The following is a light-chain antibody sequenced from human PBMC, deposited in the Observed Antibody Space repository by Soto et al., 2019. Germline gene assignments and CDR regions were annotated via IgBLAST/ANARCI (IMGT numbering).Light chain of an antibody. CDR3: TSYTSSFTYV. J-gene: IGLJ1*01. CDR1: SSDVGGYNF. V-gene: IGLV2-14*03. CDR2: DVS. Sequence: QSPLRQPAPVFRSPGHPITFSFFVSSSDVGGYNFVSWYQHHPGKAPKLIIYDVSYRPSGVSNRFSVSKSGNTASLTISGLQAEDEADYYCTSYTSSFTYVFGTGTKVTVL.